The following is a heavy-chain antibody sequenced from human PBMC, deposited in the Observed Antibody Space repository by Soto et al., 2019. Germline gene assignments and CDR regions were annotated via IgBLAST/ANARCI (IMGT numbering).Heavy chain of an antibody. Sequence: QVQLVQSGAEVKKPGASVKVSCKASGYTFTSYGISWVRQAPGQGLEWMGWISAYNGNTNYAQKLQGRVTMTTDTSTSTAYMELRSLRSDAKAVYYCARYRPQLWTPYYFDYWGQGTLVTVSS. D-gene: IGHD5-18*01. J-gene: IGHJ4*02. CDR1: GYTFTSYG. CDR3: ARYRPQLWTPYYFDY. V-gene: IGHV1-18*01. CDR2: ISAYNGNT.